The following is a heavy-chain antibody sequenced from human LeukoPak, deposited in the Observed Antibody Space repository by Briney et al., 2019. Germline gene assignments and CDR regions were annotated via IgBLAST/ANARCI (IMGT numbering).Heavy chain of an antibody. CDR2: IIPILGIA. J-gene: IGHJ4*02. CDR1: GGTFSSYA. Sequence: ASVKVSCKASGGTFSSYAISWVRQAPGQGLEWMGRIIPILGIANYAQKFQGRVTITADKSTSTAYMELSSLRSEDTAVYYCAREGDYPITGTSDYWGQGTLVTVSS. V-gene: IGHV1-69*04. D-gene: IGHD1-7*01. CDR3: AREGDYPITGTSDY.